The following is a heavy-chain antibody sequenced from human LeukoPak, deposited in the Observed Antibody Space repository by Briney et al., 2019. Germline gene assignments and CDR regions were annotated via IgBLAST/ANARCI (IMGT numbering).Heavy chain of an antibody. CDR1: GDSISSSSYY. V-gene: IGHV4-39*07. J-gene: IGHJ3*02. D-gene: IGHD1-26*01. CDR2: IYYSGST. CDR3: ARDSGFVGAFDI. Sequence: SETLSLTCTVSGDSISSSSYYWGWIRQPPGKGLEWIGSIYYSGSTYYNPSLKSRVTISVDTSKNQFSLKLSSVTAADTAVYYCARDSGFVGAFDIWGQGTMVTVSS.